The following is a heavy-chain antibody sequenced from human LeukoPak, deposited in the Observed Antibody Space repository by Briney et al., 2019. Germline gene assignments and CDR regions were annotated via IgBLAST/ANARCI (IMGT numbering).Heavy chain of an antibody. CDR2: INWNGGST. CDR3: ARDRVPAARGLYYHYYMDV. J-gene: IGHJ6*03. V-gene: IGHV3-20*04. D-gene: IGHD2-2*01. CDR1: GFTFDDYG. Sequence: GGSLRLSCAASGFTFDDYGMSWVRQAPGKGLEWVSGINWNGGSTGYADSVKGRFTISRDNAKNSLYLQMNSLRAEDTALYYCARDRVPAARGLYYHYYMDVWGKGTTVTVSS.